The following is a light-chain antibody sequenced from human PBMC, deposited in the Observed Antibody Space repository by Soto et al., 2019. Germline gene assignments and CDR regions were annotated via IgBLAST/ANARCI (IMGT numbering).Light chain of an antibody. J-gene: IGKJ2*01. CDR1: QSLLHSTGKTY. Sequence: DIVKTQSPLFLSVTPGEPASISCKSSQSLLHSTGKTYLHWYLQRPGQSPKLLIYEVSNRLSGVSDRISGSGSGTDFTLTISRVEAEDAGVYYCMQGGTSGQGTKLQIK. CDR3: MQGGT. V-gene: IGKV2-29*03. CDR2: EVS.